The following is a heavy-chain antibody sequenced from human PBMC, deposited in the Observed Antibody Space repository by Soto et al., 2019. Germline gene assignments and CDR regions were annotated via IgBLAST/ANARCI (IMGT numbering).Heavy chain of an antibody. CDR2: IDWDDDK. CDR1: WFSLSTSGVC. Sequence: GXTLVKPTQTLTXSCTFSWFSLSTSGVCVIWIRQPPVKALEWLALIDWDDDKYYTASLETSLTISKDTSKNQVLLTVTNMDPVDTATYYCERTHTVRGVISMYHGMDVWGQGTTGTVSS. J-gene: IGHJ6*02. CDR3: ERTHTVRGVISMYHGMDV. D-gene: IGHD3-10*01. V-gene: IGHV2-70*01.